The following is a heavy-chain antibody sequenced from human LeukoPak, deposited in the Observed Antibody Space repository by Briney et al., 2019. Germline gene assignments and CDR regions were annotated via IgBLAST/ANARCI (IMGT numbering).Heavy chain of an antibody. CDR2: ISSSGSTI. D-gene: IGHD1-1*01. CDR1: GFTFSSYS. CDR3: ARIDQTLANYYYYYMDV. V-gene: IGHV3-48*04. Sequence: GGSLRLSCAASGFTFSSYSMNWVRQAPGKGLEWVSYISSSGSTIYYADSVKGRFTISRDNAKNTLYLQMNSLRAEDTAVYYCARIDQTLANYYYYYMDVWGKGTTVTVSS. J-gene: IGHJ6*03.